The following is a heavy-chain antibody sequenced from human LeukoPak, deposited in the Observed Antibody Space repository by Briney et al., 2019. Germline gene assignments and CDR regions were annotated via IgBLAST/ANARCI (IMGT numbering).Heavy chain of an antibody. CDR2: FDPEDGEA. CDR1: GYTLTELS. J-gene: IGHJ4*02. Sequence: GASVKVSCKVSGYTLTELSMHWVRQAPGKGLEWMGGFDPEDGEAIYAQKFQGRVTMTEDTSTDTAYMELSSLRSEDTAVYYCATLLVVVIGPPSWFDYWGQGTLVTVSS. CDR3: ATLLVVVIGPPSWFDY. V-gene: IGHV1-24*01. D-gene: IGHD2-21*01.